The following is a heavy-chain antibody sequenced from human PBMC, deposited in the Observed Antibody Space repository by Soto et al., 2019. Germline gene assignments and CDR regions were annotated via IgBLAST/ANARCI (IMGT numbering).Heavy chain of an antibody. V-gene: IGHV1-18*01. CDR2: SSIYNDNT. D-gene: IGHD3-22*01. Sequence: ASVKVSCKTSGYPFNSYNIDWVRQAPGQGLEWVGWSSIYNDNTDYAQKFQGRVTMTTDTSTSTAYMELRSLRSDDTAVYYCARSNDYYDSSTYCFCNHWG. CDR1: GYPFNSYN. CDR3: ARSNDYYDSSTYCFCNH. J-gene: IGHJ1*01.